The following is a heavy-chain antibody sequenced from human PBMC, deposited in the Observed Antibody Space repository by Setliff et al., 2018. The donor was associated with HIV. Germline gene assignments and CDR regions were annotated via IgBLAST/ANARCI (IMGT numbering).Heavy chain of an antibody. D-gene: IGHD5-18*01. CDR3: ARDLEYSSAGP. J-gene: IGHJ4*02. CDR1: GFSFSNYA. V-gene: IGHV3-23*01. Sequence: PGGSLRLSCAASGFSFSNYAMSWVRQAPGKGLEWDSSVIRGAHNPFYADSVKGRFTISRDNAKNSLYLQMTSLRAEDTALYYCARDLEYSSAGPWGPGTLVTVSS. CDR2: VIRGAHNP.